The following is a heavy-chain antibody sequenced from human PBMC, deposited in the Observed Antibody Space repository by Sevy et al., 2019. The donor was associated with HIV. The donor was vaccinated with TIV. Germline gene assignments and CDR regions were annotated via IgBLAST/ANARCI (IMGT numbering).Heavy chain of an antibody. D-gene: IGHD4-17*01. J-gene: IGHJ6*02. V-gene: IGHV3-30-3*01. CDR1: GFAFSNYYA. CDR3: ARPRANYVDHYFFYAMDV. Sequence: GGSLRLSCAASGFAFSNYYAMHWVRQAPGKGLEWVALISYDGSDKYYADSVKGRFTISRDNFKNTLFLQMNSLTTEDTAVCYCARPRANYVDHYFFYAMDVWGQGTTVTVSS. CDR2: ISYDGSDK.